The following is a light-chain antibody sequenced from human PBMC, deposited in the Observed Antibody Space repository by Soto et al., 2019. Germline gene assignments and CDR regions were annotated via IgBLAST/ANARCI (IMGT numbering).Light chain of an antibody. CDR1: SSDVGGYNY. J-gene: IGLJ1*01. CDR2: EVS. V-gene: IGLV2-14*01. CDR3: SSYTSSSTLDYV. Sequence: QSALTQPASVSGSPGQSITLSCTGTSSDVGGYNYVSWYQQHPGKAPKLMIYEVSNRPSGVSNRFSGSKSGNTASLTISGLQAEDEADYYCSSYTSSSTLDYVFATGTKLTVL.